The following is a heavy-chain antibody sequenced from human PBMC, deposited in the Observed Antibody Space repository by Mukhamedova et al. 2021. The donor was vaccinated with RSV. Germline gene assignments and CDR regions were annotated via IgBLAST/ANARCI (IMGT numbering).Heavy chain of an antibody. CDR3: ARVRGFTLFDAFDI. CDR2: SGST. V-gene: IGHV4-34*01. J-gene: IGHJ3*02. D-gene: IGHD3-16*01. Sequence: SGSTNYNPSLKSRVTISVDTSKNQFSLKLSSVTAADTAVYYCARVRGFTLFDAFDILGQGTMVTVSS.